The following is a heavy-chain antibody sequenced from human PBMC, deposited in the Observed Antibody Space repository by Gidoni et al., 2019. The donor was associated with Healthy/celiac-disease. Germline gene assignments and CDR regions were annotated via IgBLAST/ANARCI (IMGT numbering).Heavy chain of an antibody. D-gene: IGHD6-19*01. Sequence: QVRLVESGGGVVQPGRSLRRSCAASVVTFSSYGMHWVRQAPGQGLEWVEVIWYDGSNKYYADSVKGRFTISSDNSKNTLYLQMNSLRAEDTAVYYCARLSVGMRQWQPFDYWGQGTLVTVSS. CDR1: VVTFSSYG. CDR3: ARLSVGMRQWQPFDY. J-gene: IGHJ4*02. V-gene: IGHV3-33*01. CDR2: IWYDGSNK.